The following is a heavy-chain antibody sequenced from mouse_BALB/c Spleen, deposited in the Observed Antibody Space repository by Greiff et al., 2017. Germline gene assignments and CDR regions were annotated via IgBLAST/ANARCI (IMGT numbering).Heavy chain of an antibody. D-gene: IGHD4-1*01. J-gene: IGHJ4*01. Sequence: EVHLVESGGGLVKPGGSLKLSCAASGFTFSDYYMYWVRQTPEKRLEWVATISDGGSYTYYPDSVKGRFTISRDNAKNNLYLQMSSLKSEDTAMYYCARGRGLGAMDYWGQGTSVTVSS. V-gene: IGHV5-4*02. CDR1: GFTFSDYY. CDR2: ISDGGSYT. CDR3: ARGRGLGAMDY.